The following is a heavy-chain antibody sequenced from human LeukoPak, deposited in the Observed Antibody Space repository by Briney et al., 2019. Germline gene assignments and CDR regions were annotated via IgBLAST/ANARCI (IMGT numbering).Heavy chain of an antibody. Sequence: GGSLRLSCAASGFTFSSYEMNWVRQAPGKGLEWVSYISSSSSTIYYADSVKGRFTISRDNAKKSLYLQMNSLRAEDTAVYYCARGGLPDYWGQGTLVTVSS. CDR1: GFTFSSYE. CDR2: ISSSSSTI. D-gene: IGHD5-18*01. CDR3: ARGGLPDY. V-gene: IGHV3-48*01. J-gene: IGHJ4*02.